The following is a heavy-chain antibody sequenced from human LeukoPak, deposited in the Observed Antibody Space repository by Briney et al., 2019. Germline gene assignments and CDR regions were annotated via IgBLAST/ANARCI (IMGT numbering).Heavy chain of an antibody. CDR2: IYYSGST. CDR1: GGSISSYY. J-gene: IGHJ6*03. CDR3: ARDFMMTTVTTLDYCMDV. D-gene: IGHD4-17*01. Sequence: SETLSLTCTVSGGSISSYYWSWIRQPPGKGLEWIGYIYYSGSTNYNPSLKSRVTISVDTSKNQFSLKLSSVTAADTAVYYCARDFMMTTVTTLDYCMDVWGKGTTVTVSS. V-gene: IGHV4-59*01.